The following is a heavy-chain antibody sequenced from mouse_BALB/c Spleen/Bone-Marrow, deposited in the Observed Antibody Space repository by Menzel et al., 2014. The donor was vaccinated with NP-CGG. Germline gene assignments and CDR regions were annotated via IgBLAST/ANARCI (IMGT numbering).Heavy chain of an antibody. CDR1: GYTFTSYW. D-gene: IGHD2-14*01. V-gene: IGHV1S41*01. J-gene: IGHJ2*01. CDR2: IAPGSGST. Sequence: DLVKPGASVKLSCKASGYTFTSYWINWIKQRPGLGLEWIGRIAPGSGSTYYNEMFKGKAILTVDTSSSTAYIQLSSLSSEDSAVYLCAYYRYDVNYWGQGTTLTVSS. CDR3: AYYRYDVNY.